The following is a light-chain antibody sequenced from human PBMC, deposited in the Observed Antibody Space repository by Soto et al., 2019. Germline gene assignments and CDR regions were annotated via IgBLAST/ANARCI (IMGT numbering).Light chain of an antibody. CDR2: EVS. CDR1: SSDVGTYHL. J-gene: IGLJ1*01. CDR3: CSYAGSSTYV. V-gene: IGLV2-23*02. Sequence: QSALTQPASVSGSPGQSITISCTGTSSDVGTYHLVSWYQQHPGKAPKLMIYEVSKRPSGVSNRFSGSKSGNTASLTISGLQDEDEADYYCCSYAGSSTYVFGTGTKLTVL.